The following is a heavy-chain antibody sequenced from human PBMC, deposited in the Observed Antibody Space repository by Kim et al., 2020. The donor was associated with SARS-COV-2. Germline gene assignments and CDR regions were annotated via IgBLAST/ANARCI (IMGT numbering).Heavy chain of an antibody. V-gene: IGHV4-34*01. CDR3: ARSRGTGYCSGGSCSYYY. D-gene: IGHD2-15*01. J-gene: IGHJ6*01. Sequence: SETLSLTCAVYGGSFSGYYWSWIRQPPGKVLEWIGEINHSGSTNYNPSLKSRVTISVDTSKNQFSLKLSSVTAADTAVYYCARSRGTGYCSGGSCSYYY. CDR2: INHSGST. CDR1: GGSFSGYY.